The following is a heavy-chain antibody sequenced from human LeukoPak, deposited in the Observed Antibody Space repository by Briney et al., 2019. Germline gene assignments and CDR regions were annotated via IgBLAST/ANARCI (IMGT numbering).Heavy chain of an antibody. J-gene: IGHJ6*03. CDR3: AKAGIAVAGTHYYYYYMDV. D-gene: IGHD6-19*01. CDR1: GFTFSSYA. Sequence: GGSLRLSCAASGFTFSSYAMSWVRQAPGKGLEWVSAISGSGGSTYYADSVKGRFTISRDTSKNTLYLQMNGLRAEDTAVYYCAKAGIAVAGTHYYYYYMDVWGKGTTVTVSS. CDR2: ISGSGGST. V-gene: IGHV3-23*01.